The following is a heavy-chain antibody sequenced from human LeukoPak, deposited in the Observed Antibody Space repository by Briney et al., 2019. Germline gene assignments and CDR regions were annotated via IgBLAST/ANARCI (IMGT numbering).Heavy chain of an antibody. D-gene: IGHD6-19*01. J-gene: IGHJ4*02. CDR3: ARARAGRVVAVAGILWY. CDR1: GYTFTSYD. V-gene: IGHV1-8*01. Sequence: ASVKVSCKASGYTFTSYDINWVRQATGQGLEWMGWMNPNSGNTGYAQKFQGRVTMTRNTSISTAYMELSRLRSDDTAVYYCARARAGRVVAVAGILWYWGQGTLVTVSS. CDR2: MNPNSGNT.